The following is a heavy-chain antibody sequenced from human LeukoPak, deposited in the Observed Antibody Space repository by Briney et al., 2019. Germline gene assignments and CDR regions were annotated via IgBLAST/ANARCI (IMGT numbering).Heavy chain of an antibody. CDR2: ISGSGGST. Sequence: GASLRLSCAASGFTFSSYAMSWVRQAPGKGLEWVSAISGSGGSTYYADSVKGRFTISRDNSKNTLYLQMNSLRAEDKAVYYCAKARQGLRLGESDYWGQGTLVTVSS. V-gene: IGHV3-23*01. J-gene: IGHJ4*02. D-gene: IGHD3-16*01. CDR3: AKARQGLRLGESDY. CDR1: GFTFSSYA.